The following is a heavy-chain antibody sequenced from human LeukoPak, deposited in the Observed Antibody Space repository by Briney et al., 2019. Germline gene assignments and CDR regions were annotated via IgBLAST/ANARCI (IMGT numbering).Heavy chain of an antibody. Sequence: TGGSLRLSCAASGFTFSSYSMNWVRQAPGKGLEWVSSISSSSSYIYYADSVKGRFTISRDNAKNSLYLQMNSLRAEDTAVYYCARSRGDSYGLNYFDSWGQGTLVTVSS. J-gene: IGHJ4*02. D-gene: IGHD5-18*01. V-gene: IGHV3-21*01. CDR2: ISSSSSYI. CDR3: ARSRGDSYGLNYFDS. CDR1: GFTFSSYS.